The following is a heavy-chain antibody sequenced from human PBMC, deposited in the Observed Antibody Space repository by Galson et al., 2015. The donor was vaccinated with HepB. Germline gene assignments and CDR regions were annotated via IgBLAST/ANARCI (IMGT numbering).Heavy chain of an antibody. CDR2: IYPGDSDT. CDR1: GYSFTSYW. J-gene: IGHJ4*02. D-gene: IGHD3-22*01. CDR3: ARPPDYYDSSGYDYYFDY. Sequence: QSGAEVKKPGESLKISCKGSGYSFTSYWIGWVRQMPGKGLEWMGIIYPGDSDTRYSPSFQGQVTISADKSISNAYLQSSSLKASDTAMYYCARPPDYYDSSGYDYYFDYWGQGTLVTVSS. V-gene: IGHV5-51*03.